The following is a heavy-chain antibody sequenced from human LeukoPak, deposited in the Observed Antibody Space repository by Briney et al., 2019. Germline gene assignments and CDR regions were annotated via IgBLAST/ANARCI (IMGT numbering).Heavy chain of an antibody. D-gene: IGHD3-16*01. J-gene: IGHJ4*02. V-gene: IGHV4-34*01. Sequence: SETLSLTCAVYGGSFSGYYWSWIRQPPGKGLEWIGEINHSGSTNYNPSLKSRVTISVDTSRNQFSLKLSSVTAADTAVYYCARLITASTPSDVRIESWGQGTLVTVSS. CDR3: ARLITASTPSDVRIES. CDR1: GGSFSGYY. CDR2: INHSGST.